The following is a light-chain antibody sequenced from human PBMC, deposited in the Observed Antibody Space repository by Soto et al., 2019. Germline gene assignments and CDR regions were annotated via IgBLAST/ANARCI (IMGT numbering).Light chain of an antibody. V-gene: IGKV3-15*01. Sequence: EIVMTQSPATLSVSPGERATLSCSASQSVGSNLAWYQQKPGQAPRLLIYGASTRATGIPARFSGSWSGTEFTLTISSLQSEDFAIYFCQQYNNWPPERTFGQGTKVEIK. CDR3: QQYNNWPPERT. J-gene: IGKJ1*01. CDR2: GAS. CDR1: QSVGSN.